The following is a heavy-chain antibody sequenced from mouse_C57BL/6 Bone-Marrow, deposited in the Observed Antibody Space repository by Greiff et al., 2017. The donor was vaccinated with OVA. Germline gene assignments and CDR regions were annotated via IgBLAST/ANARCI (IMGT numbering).Heavy chain of an antibody. CDR3: ARLYGSSYWYFDV. Sequence: EVHLVESGGGLVKPGGSLKLSCAASGFTFSSYTMSWVRQTPEKRLEWVATISGGGGNTYYPDSVKGRFTLSRDNAKNTLYLQVSSLRSEDTAVYYCARLYGSSYWYFDVWGTGTTGTVSA. CDR1: GFTFSSYT. V-gene: IGHV5-9*04. CDR2: ISGGGGNT. J-gene: IGHJ1*03. D-gene: IGHD1-1*01.